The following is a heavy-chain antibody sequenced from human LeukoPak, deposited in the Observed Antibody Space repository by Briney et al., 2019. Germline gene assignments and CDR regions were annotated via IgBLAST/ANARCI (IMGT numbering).Heavy chain of an antibody. V-gene: IGHV4-59*01. CDR1: GGSINSYY. Sequence: SETLSLTCTVSGGSINSYYWSWIRQPPGEGLEWIGYIYYSGSTNYNPSLKSRVTVSVDTSKNQFSLRLSSVTAADTAVYYCARGGRTMVRGVAHPFDYWGQGTLVTVSS. J-gene: IGHJ4*02. CDR3: ARGGRTMVRGVAHPFDY. D-gene: IGHD3-10*01. CDR2: IYYSGST.